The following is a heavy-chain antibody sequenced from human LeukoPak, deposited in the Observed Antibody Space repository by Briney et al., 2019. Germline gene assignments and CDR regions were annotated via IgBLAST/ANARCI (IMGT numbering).Heavy chain of an antibody. CDR3: ARGRGYYGDLYYYYMDV. CDR2: MNPNSGNT. D-gene: IGHD4-17*01. V-gene: IGHV1-8*03. CDR1: GYTFTSYD. Sequence: ASVKVSCKASGYTFTSYDINWVRQATGQGLEWMGWMNPNSGNTGYAQKFQGRVTITRNTSISTAYMELSSLRSEDTAVYYCARGRGYYGDLYYYYMDVWGKGTTVTVSS. J-gene: IGHJ6*03.